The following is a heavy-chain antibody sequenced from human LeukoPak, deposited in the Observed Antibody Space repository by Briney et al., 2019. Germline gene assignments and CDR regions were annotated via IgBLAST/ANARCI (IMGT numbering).Heavy chain of an antibody. Sequence: GGSLRLSCAASGFTFSSYGMHWVRQAPGKGLEWVAFIRYDGSNKYYADSVKGRLTISRDNSKNTLYLQMNSLRAEDTAVYYCAKRDTAMVRGYYYYYMDVWGKGTTVTVSS. D-gene: IGHD5-18*01. CDR3: AKRDTAMVRGYYYYYMDV. CDR2: IRYDGSNK. J-gene: IGHJ6*03. CDR1: GFTFSSYG. V-gene: IGHV3-30*02.